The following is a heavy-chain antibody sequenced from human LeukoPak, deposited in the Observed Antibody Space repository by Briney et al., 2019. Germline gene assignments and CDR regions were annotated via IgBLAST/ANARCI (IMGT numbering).Heavy chain of an antibody. CDR1: GFTFDDYA. D-gene: IGHD3-22*01. J-gene: IGHJ4*02. CDR3: AKGSSGYYSD. CDR2: ISWNSGSI. Sequence: GGSLRLSCAASGFTFDDYAMHWVRHAPGKGLEWVSGISWNSGSIGYADSVKGRFTISRDNAKNSLYLQMNSLRAEDTALYYCAKGSSGYYSDWGQGTLVTVSS. V-gene: IGHV3-9*01.